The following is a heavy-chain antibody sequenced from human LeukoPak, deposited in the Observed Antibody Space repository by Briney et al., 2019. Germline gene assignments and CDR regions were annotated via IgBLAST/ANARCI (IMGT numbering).Heavy chain of an antibody. CDR2: ISSSGSTI. D-gene: IGHD6-19*01. V-gene: IGHV3-11*01. J-gene: IGHJ4*02. Sequence: GGSLRLSCAASGFTFSDYYMSWIRQAPGKGLEWVSYISSSGSTIYYADSVKGRFTISRDNAKNSLYLQMNSLRAEDTAVYYCAKETIWLVPTLWGQGTLVTVSS. CDR3: AKETIWLVPTL. CDR1: GFTFSDYY.